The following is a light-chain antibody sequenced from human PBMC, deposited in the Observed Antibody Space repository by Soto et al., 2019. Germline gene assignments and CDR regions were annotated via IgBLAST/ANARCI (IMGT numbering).Light chain of an antibody. CDR1: QSISNS. CDR3: QQRAIWRGVT. J-gene: IGKJ1*01. CDR2: DAY. Sequence: LVLTQSPATLSLSPGNSATLSCRGSQSISNSLAWYQQKPGQAPSLIIFDAYKRATGIPARFSGSGSGTDFTLTITSLEPEDFAVYYCQQRAIWRGVTFGQGTKVDIK. V-gene: IGKV3-11*01.